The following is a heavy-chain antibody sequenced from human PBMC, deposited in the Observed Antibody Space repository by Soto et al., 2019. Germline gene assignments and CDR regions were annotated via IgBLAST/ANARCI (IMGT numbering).Heavy chain of an antibody. CDR1: GYSFTSYW. CDR2: IYPGASDT. D-gene: IGHD2-15*01. V-gene: IGHV5-51*01. Sequence: PGESLKISCKGSGYSFTSYWIGWVRQMPGKGLAWTGLIYPGASDTRYSPSFQGQVTISADKSISTAYLHWSSLKASETAMYYCARHPSPLGSGGSCNWFDPWGQGTRVTVSS. J-gene: IGHJ5*02. CDR3: ARHPSPLGSGGSCNWFDP.